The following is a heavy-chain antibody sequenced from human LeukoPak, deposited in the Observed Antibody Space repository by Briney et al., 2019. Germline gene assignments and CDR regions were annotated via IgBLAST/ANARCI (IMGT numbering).Heavy chain of an antibody. J-gene: IGHJ4*02. Sequence: GGSLRLSCAASGFTFSSYAMSWVRQAPGKGLEWVSSISGSGDSTYYADSVKGRFTISSDNSKNTLYLQMNSLRDEDTAVYFCAKLAPTPNLPDDYWGQGTLVTVSS. V-gene: IGHV3-23*01. CDR2: ISGSGDST. D-gene: IGHD5-24*01. CDR1: GFTFSSYA. CDR3: AKLAPTPNLPDDY.